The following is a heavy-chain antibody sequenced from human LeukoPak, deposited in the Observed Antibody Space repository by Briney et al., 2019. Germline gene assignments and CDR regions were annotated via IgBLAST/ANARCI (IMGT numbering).Heavy chain of an antibody. CDR3: ARTYCGGDCFAFDI. D-gene: IGHD2-21*02. Sequence: SVKVSCKASGGTFSSYAVSWVRQAPGQGLEWMGGIIPIFGTANYAQKFQGRVTITADESTSTAYMELSSLRSEDTAVYYCARTYCGGDCFAFDIWGQGTMVTVSS. CDR2: IIPIFGTA. CDR1: GGTFSSYA. V-gene: IGHV1-69*13. J-gene: IGHJ3*02.